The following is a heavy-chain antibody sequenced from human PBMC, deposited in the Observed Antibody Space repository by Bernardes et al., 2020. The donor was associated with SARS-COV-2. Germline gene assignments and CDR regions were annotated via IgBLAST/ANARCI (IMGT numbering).Heavy chain of an antibody. CDR2: ISWDGGVT. Sequence: GGSLRLSCAASGFTFHDHVMHWVRQAPGKGLEWVSLISWDGGVTYYADSVKGRFTISRDNSRNSLYLQMNSLRGEDTALYYCATADGLRYCSDYTCASIGGYYYGMDVWGQGTTVTVSS. CDR3: ATADGLRYCSDYTCASIGGYYYGMDV. J-gene: IGHJ6*02. CDR1: GFTFHDHV. V-gene: IGHV3-43D*04. D-gene: IGHD2-15*01.